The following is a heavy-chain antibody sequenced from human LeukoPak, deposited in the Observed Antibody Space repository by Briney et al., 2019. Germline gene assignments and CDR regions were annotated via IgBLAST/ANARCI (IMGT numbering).Heavy chain of an antibody. Sequence: GGSLRLSCAASGFTFSSYEMNWVRQAPGKGLEWVSFISSNSSYIYYADSMKGRFTISRDNAKNSLYLQMNSLRAEDTAVYYCARVYSRVGPFDYWGQGTLVTVSS. D-gene: IGHD5-18*01. J-gene: IGHJ4*02. V-gene: IGHV3-21*01. CDR2: ISSNSSYI. CDR1: GFTFSSYE. CDR3: ARVYSRVGPFDY.